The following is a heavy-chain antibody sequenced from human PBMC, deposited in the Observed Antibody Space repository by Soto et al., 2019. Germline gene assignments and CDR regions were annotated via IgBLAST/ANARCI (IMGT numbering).Heavy chain of an antibody. CDR1: GFTFSSYG. Sequence: GGSLRLSCAASGFTFSSYGMHWVRQAPGKGLEWVAVISYDGSNKYYADSVKGRFTISRDNSKNTLYLQMNSLRAEDTAVYYCANLRDYGDYRFDYWGQGTLVTSPQ. CDR3: ANLRDYGDYRFDY. J-gene: IGHJ4*02. D-gene: IGHD4-17*01. CDR2: ISYDGSNK. V-gene: IGHV3-30*18.